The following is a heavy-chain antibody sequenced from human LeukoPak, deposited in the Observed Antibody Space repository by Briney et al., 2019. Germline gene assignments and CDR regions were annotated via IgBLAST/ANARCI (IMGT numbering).Heavy chain of an antibody. CDR2: INAGNGNT. CDR1: GYTFTSYA. V-gene: IGHV1-3*01. J-gene: IGHJ4*02. Sequence: ASVKVSCKASGYTFTSYAMHWVRQAPGQRLEGMGWINAGNGNTKYSQKFQGRVTITRDTSASTAYMELSSLRSEDTAVYYCARDMEMATISGIDYWGQGTLVTVSS. D-gene: IGHD5-24*01. CDR3: ARDMEMATISGIDY.